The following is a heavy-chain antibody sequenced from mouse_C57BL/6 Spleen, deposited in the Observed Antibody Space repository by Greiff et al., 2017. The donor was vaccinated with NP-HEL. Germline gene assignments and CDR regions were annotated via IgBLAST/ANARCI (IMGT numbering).Heavy chain of an antibody. D-gene: IGHD2-4*01. Sequence: VQLQQSGPELVKPGASVKISCKASGYSFTGYYMNWVKQSPEKSLEWIGEINPSTGGTTYNQKFKAKATLTVDKSSSTAYMQLKSLTSEDSAVYYCARLGDYDGLLGAMDYWGQGTSVTVSS. CDR3: ARLGDYDGLLGAMDY. CDR1: GYSFTGYY. J-gene: IGHJ4*01. V-gene: IGHV1-42*01. CDR2: INPSTGGT.